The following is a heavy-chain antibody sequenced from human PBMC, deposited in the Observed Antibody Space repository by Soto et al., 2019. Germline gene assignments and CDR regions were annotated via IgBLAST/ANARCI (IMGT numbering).Heavy chain of an antibody. CDR1: GYTFTSYY. J-gene: IGHJ4*02. Sequence: QVQLVQSGAEVKKPGASVKVSCKASGYTFTSYYMHWVRQAPGQGLERMGIIKPSGGSTSYAQKYHGRATMTRDTSTSTVYMELSSLRSEDTAVYYCARGQGGQYGYYFDYWGQGTLVTVSS. CDR3: ARGQGGQYGYYFDY. D-gene: IGHD3-10*01. CDR2: IKPSGGST. V-gene: IGHV1-46*01.